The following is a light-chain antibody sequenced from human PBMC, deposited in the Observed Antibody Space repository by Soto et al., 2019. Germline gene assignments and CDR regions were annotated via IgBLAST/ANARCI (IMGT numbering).Light chain of an antibody. CDR2: QVT. CDR3: SSYTDSSNYV. Sequence: QSALTQPASVSGSPGQSITISCTGTSSDFAIYNYVSWYQQQPGKAPKLMIYQVTNRPSGVSNRFSGSRSGNTASLTISGLQAEDEADYYCSSYTDSSNYVFXTGTKVTVL. V-gene: IGLV2-14*01. CDR1: SSDFAIYNY. J-gene: IGLJ1*01.